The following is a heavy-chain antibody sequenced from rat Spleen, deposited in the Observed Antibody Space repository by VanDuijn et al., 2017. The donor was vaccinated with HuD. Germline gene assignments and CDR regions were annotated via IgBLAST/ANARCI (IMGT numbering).Heavy chain of an antibody. Sequence: EVKLVESGGGLVQPGRSLKLSCAASGFTFDDYGMAWVRQAPTKGLEWVASISNGGVNTYYRDSVKGRFTISRDNTKSTLYLQMDSLKSEDTATYYCTKSGEALDYWGQGVMVTVSS. V-gene: IGHV5S13*01. CDR1: GFTFDDYG. CDR2: ISNGGVNT. J-gene: IGHJ2*01. D-gene: IGHD1-11*01. CDR3: TKSGEALDY.